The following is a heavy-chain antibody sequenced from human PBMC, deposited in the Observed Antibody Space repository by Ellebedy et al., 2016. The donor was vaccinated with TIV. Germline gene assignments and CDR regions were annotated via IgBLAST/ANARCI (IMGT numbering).Heavy chain of an antibody. CDR2: VVFDGSLK. J-gene: IGHJ4*02. V-gene: IGHV3-30*02. Sequence: PGGSLRLSFAASGFILSSHGRHWVRQAQGRGREWVEFVVFDGSLKLYANAVKGRFTISRDNFKNTMSLQLTSLRTEDTAVYYCAKVVQGSGWSLGHWGQGILISVSS. D-gene: IGHD6-19*01. CDR3: AKVVQGSGWSLGH. CDR1: GFILSSHG.